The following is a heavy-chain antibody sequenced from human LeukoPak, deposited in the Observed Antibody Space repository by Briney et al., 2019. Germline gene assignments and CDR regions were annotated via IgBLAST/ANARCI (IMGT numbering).Heavy chain of an antibody. Sequence: GGSLRLSCAASGFTFSSYAMHWVRQAPGKGLEWVSSISSSSSFIAYADSVKGRFTISRDNAKNSLYLQMNSLRAEDSAVYYCARDWDNCWDYWGQGTLVTVSS. CDR3: ARDWDNCWDY. D-gene: IGHD1-1*01. CDR2: ISSSSSFI. V-gene: IGHV3-21*01. J-gene: IGHJ4*02. CDR1: GFTFSSYA.